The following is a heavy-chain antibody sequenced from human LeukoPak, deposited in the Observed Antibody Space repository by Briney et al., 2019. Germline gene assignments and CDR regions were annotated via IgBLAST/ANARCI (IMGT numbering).Heavy chain of an antibody. Sequence: EALSLTCTASGGSISNDYWSWSRQPPGKGLEWIGYIYHSGSSNYNPSLKSRVTISVDKSKNQYSLNLNSVTAADTAVYYCARLTSGDSVMDVWGQGTTVTVS. V-gene: IGHV4-59*01. J-gene: IGHJ6*02. CDR3: ARLTSGDSVMDV. CDR1: GGSISNDY. CDR2: IYHSGSS. D-gene: IGHD3-3*01.